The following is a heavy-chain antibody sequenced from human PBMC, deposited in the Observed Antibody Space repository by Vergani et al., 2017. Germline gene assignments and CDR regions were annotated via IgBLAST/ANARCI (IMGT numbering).Heavy chain of an antibody. D-gene: IGHD3-10*01. CDR3: AREDHCGSPVDYYYGMDV. Sequence: EVPLVESGGGLVQPGRSLRLSCTASGFTFGAYAVSWVRQPPGRGLEYISFIRIKAYGGTTEYAASVKGQFTLSRDESKSVSYMRTNRLKTEDTAIYYCAREDHCGSPVDYYYGMDVWGQGTTLSVS. V-gene: IGHV3-49*04. CDR2: IRIKAYGGTT. J-gene: IGHJ6*02. CDR1: GFTFGAYA.